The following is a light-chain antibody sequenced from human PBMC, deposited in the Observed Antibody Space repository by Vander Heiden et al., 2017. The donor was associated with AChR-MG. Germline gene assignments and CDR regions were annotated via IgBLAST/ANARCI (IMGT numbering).Light chain of an antibody. CDR2: SHD. J-gene: IGLJ2*01. CDR3: AAWDDSVSAFV. CDR1: SSNIGSNT. V-gene: IGLV1-44*01. Sequence: QSVLTQSPSASGPPGQRVTISCSGSSSNIGSNTVNWYQQLPGSTPKLLIYSHDQRPSGVPDRFSGSQSGTSASLAISGLQSDDEAAYFCAAWDDSVSAFVFGEGTKVTVL.